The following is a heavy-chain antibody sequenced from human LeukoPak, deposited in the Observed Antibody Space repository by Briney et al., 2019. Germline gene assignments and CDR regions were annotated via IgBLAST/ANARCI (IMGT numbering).Heavy chain of an antibody. CDR1: GGSISSYY. Sequence: SETLSLTCTVSGGSISSYYWNWIRQPPGKGLEWIGYIYNSGSTNNNPSLKSRVTISVDTSKKQFSLKLSSVTAADTAVYYCARRSTPLLRMIVVVITRPGAFDIWGQGTMVTVSS. D-gene: IGHD3-22*01. CDR3: ARRSTPLLRMIVVVITRPGAFDI. J-gene: IGHJ3*02. V-gene: IGHV4-59*12. CDR2: IYNSGST.